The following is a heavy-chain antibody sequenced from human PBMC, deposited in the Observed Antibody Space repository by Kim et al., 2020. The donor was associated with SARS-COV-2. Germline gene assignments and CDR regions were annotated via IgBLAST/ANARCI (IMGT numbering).Heavy chain of an antibody. D-gene: IGHD2-15*01. CDR3: ARKSTHYYDY. CDR1: GFTFSSYW. J-gene: IGHJ4*02. Sequence: GWSLRLSCAASGFTFSSYWMHWVRQAPGKGLVWVSRVSTDGSTTSYADSVKGRFTISRDNAKNTLYLQMNSLRAEDTAVYYCARKSTHYYDYWGQGTLVT. CDR2: VSTDGSTT. V-gene: IGHV3-74*01.